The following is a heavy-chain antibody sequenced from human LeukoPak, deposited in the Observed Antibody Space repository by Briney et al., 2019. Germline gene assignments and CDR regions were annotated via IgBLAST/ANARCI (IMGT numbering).Heavy chain of an antibody. CDR1: GYTFTSYD. D-gene: IGHD6-19*01. J-gene: IGHJ3*02. CDR2: ISAYNDNT. Sequence: ASVKVSCKASGYTFTSYDIGWVRQAPGQGLEWTGWISAYNDNTNYAQKLQGRVTMTTDTSTSTAYMDLRSLRSDDTAVYYCAKGSSGWFQDAFDIWGQGTMVTVSS. V-gene: IGHV1-18*01. CDR3: AKGSSGWFQDAFDI.